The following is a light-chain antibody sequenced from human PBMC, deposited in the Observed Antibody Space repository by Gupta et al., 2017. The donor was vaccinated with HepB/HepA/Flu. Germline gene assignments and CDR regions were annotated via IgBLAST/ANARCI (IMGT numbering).Light chain of an antibody. CDR2: DAS. Sequence: DIQRTQSPSSLSASVGDRVTITCQASQDIRKYLNWYQQKPGKAPKLLLYDASNLQTGVPSRFSESGSGTDFTFTISSLQLEDFATYYCQQYDTFPLTFGGGTNLEIK. J-gene: IGKJ2*01. CDR3: QQYDTFPLT. CDR1: QDIRKY. V-gene: IGKV1-33*01.